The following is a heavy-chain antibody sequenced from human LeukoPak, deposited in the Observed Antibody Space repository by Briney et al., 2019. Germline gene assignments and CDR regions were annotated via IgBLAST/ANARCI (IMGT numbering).Heavy chain of an antibody. CDR1: GGSISSGAYY. V-gene: IGHV4-31*03. CDR2: GYFRGNT. J-gene: IGHJ5*02. Sequence: PSETLSLTCTVSGGSISSGAYYWSWIRQVPGKGLEWIGYGYFRGNTFYNPSLKGRVTISVDTSNNHFSLQLNSVTAADTAVYYCARVHRYSSSWYWFDPWGQGTLVTVSS. CDR3: ARVHRYSSSWYWFDP. D-gene: IGHD6-13*01.